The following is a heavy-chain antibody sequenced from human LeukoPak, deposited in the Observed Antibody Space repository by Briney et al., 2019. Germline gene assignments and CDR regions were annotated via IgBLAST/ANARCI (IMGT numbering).Heavy chain of an antibody. CDR2: INPAGSST. CDR1: GFTFSSDW. CDR3: ARGVRGSYGTDL. Sequence: GGSLRLSCAASGFTFSSDWMHWVRQAPGQGLVWVSRINPAGSSTNYADSVKGRFTISRDNAMNTLYLHLDSLRAEDTAVYYCARGVRGSYGTDLWGQGTLVTVSS. V-gene: IGHV3-74*01. J-gene: IGHJ5*02. D-gene: IGHD1-26*01.